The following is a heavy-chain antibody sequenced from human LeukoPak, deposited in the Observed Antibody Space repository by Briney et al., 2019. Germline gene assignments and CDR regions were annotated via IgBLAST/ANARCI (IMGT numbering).Heavy chain of an antibody. CDR1: GYTFTGYY. CDR2: VNPNTGGT. V-gene: IGHV1-2*02. J-gene: IGHJ4*02. Sequence: ASVKISCKASGYTFTGYYINWVRQAPGQAPEWVGWVNPNTGGTRYAQKFQGRVTMTRDTSITIAFMELRGLTFDDTAVFYCVREAGPLDWGQGTLVTVSS. CDR3: VREAGPLD.